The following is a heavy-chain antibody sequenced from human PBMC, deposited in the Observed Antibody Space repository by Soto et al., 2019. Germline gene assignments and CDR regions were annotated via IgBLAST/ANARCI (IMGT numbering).Heavy chain of an antibody. CDR3: AKGGRAEYYDTSGYLDS. Sequence: GGSLRLSCAASGFTFSSYAMSWVRQAPGKGLECVSTISGTGTITHYADSVKGRFTISRDNSMNMVYLQVNSLRAEDTAVYYCAKGGRAEYYDTSGYLDSWGQGTVVTVSS. CDR1: GFTFSSYA. CDR2: ISGTGTIT. V-gene: IGHV3-23*01. D-gene: IGHD3-22*01. J-gene: IGHJ4*02.